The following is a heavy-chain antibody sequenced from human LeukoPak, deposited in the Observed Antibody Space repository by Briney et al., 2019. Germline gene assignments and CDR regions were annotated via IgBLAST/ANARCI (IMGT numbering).Heavy chain of an antibody. D-gene: IGHD1-26*01. CDR2: ISWNSGSI. Sequence: SGGSLRLSCAASGFTFDDYAMHWVRQAPGKGLEWVSGISWNSGSIGYADSVKGRFTISRDNAKNSLYLQMNSLRAEDTALYYCAKDSTPRIVGATPSIWGQGTLVTVSS. CDR3: AKDSTPRIVGATPSI. J-gene: IGHJ4*02. V-gene: IGHV3-9*01. CDR1: GFTFDDYA.